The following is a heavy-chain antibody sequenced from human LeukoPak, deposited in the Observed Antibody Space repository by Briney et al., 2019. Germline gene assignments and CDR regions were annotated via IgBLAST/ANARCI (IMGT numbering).Heavy chain of an antibody. Sequence: GGSLRLSCAASGFTCSGYARQWVRQAPGKERKWVTVISYDGSNKYYADSVKGRFTISRDNSKNTLYLQMNSLRAEDTAVYYCARNLGYCSSTSCYYGMYVWGQGTTVTVSS. CDR3: ARNLGYCSSTSCYYGMYV. CDR1: GFTCSGYA. V-gene: IGHV3-30*04. J-gene: IGHJ6*01. CDR2: ISYDGSNK. D-gene: IGHD2-2*01.